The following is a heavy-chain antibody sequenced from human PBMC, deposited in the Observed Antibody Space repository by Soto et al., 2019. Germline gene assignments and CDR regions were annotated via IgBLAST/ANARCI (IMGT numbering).Heavy chain of an antibody. J-gene: IGHJ4*02. CDR2: IKQDGSEK. CDR3: ARDIVGATYYFDY. D-gene: IGHD1-26*01. CDR1: GFTFSSYW. V-gene: IGHV3-7*05. Sequence: GSLRLSCAASGFTFSSYWMSWVRQAPGKGLEWVANIKQDGSEKYYVDSVKGRFTISRDNAKNSLYLQMNSLRAEDTAVYYCARDIVGATYYFDYWGQGTLVTVSS.